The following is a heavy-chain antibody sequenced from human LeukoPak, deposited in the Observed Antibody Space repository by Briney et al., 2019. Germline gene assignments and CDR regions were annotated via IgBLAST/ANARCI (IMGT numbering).Heavy chain of an antibody. CDR1: RGTFSSYA. J-gene: IGHJ2*01. Sequence: ASVKVSCKASRGTFSSYAISWVRQAPGQGLEWMGGIIPIFGKANHAQKFQGRVTITADESTGTAYMELSSLRSEDTAVYYCARQDPPSRREPHWYFDLWGRGTLVTVSS. D-gene: IGHD1-26*01. V-gene: IGHV1-69*13. CDR3: ARQDPPSRREPHWYFDL. CDR2: IIPIFGKA.